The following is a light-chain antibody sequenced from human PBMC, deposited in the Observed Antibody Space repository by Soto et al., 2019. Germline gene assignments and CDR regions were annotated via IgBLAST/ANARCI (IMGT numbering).Light chain of an antibody. CDR2: VAS. V-gene: IGKV1-39*01. CDR3: QQSFTTPLT. J-gene: IGKJ4*01. Sequence: QMTQTPSSLSASVGDRVTITCRASQNIGRFLNWHQQKPGKAPNVLINVASTLRSGVPSRFSGSGSGTDFNLTINSLQPEDFAAYFCQQSFTTPLTFGGGTKVDI. CDR1: QNIGRF.